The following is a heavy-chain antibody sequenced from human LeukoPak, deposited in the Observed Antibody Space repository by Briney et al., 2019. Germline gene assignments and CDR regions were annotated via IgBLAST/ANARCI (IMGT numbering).Heavy chain of an antibody. CDR3: ARVAYCGGDCYSEYFQH. CDR1: GYSFTSYW. V-gene: IGHV5-51*01. CDR2: IYPGDSDT. Sequence: GESLKISCKGSGYSFTSYWIGWVRQMPGEGLEWMGIIYPGDSDTRYSPSFQGQVTISADKSISTAYLQWSSLKASDTAMYYCARVAYCGGDCYSEYFQHWGQGTLVTVSS. D-gene: IGHD2-21*01. J-gene: IGHJ1*01.